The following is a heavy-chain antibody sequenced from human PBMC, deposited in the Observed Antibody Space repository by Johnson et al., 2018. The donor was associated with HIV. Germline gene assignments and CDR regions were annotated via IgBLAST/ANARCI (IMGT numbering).Heavy chain of an antibody. CDR2: ISWNSGSI. D-gene: IGHD1-1*01. V-gene: IGHV3-9*01. J-gene: IGHJ3*02. CDR1: GFTFDDYA. CDR3: ATSTASDAFDI. Sequence: VQLVESGGDLVKPGRSLRLSCAASGFTFDDYAMHWVRQAPGKGLEWVSGISWNSGSIGYADSVKGRFTISRDNSKNTLYLQMNSLRAEDTAVYYCATSTASDAFDIWGQGTMVTVSS.